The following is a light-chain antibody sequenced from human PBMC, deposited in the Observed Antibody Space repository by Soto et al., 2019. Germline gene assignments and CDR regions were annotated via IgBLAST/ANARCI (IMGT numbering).Light chain of an antibody. CDR2: GAF. CDR1: QGINNY. J-gene: IGKJ1*01. Sequence: DIQMTQSPSAMSASVGDRFTITCRASQGINNYLAWFQQKPGKVPKRLIYGAFSLQSGVPSRFSGSGSGTKFTLTIASLQPDDFATYYCQQYETFSGTFGQGTKVDI. V-gene: IGKV1-17*03. CDR3: QQYETFSGT.